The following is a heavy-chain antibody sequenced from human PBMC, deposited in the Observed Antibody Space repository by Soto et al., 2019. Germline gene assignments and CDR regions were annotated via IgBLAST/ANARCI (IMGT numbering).Heavy chain of an antibody. J-gene: IGHJ6*02. Sequence: QVQLVESGGGVVQPGRSLRLSCAASGFTFSSYGMHWVRQAPGKGLEWVAVISYDGSNKYYADSVKGRFTISRDNSKNTLYLQMNSLRAEDTAVYYCAKEYGDYDYYYSGMDVWGQGTTVTVSS. CDR2: ISYDGSNK. CDR1: GFTFSSYG. D-gene: IGHD4-17*01. V-gene: IGHV3-30*18. CDR3: AKEYGDYDYYYSGMDV.